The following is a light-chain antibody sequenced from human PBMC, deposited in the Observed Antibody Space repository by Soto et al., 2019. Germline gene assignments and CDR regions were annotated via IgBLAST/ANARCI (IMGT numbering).Light chain of an antibody. CDR2: AAS. Sequence: IRMTQSPSSLSAPVRDTVTITCRASQPVTNYLSWYQQKPGKAPKLVIYAASRLQSGVPSRFSGGGSGTDFTLTISSLLREDFATYYCQQSYIAPWTFGQGNKVDIK. J-gene: IGKJ1*01. CDR3: QQSYIAPWT. CDR1: QPVTNY. V-gene: IGKV1-39*01.